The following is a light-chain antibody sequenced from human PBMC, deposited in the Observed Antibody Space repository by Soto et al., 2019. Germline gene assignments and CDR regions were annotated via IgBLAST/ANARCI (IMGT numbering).Light chain of an antibody. CDR2: EDN. J-gene: IGLJ2*01. V-gene: IGLV2-23*01. CDR3: WSYGGSSTYVV. CDR1: TRDIGKYNC. Sequence: QSVLTQPASVSGSPGQSITISCTGITRDIGKYNCVSWYQRHPDKAPKLMIYEDNRRPSGVSHRFSGSKSGNTAYLTISVLQDEDEADYYCWSYGGSSTYVVFGGGNKLTVL.